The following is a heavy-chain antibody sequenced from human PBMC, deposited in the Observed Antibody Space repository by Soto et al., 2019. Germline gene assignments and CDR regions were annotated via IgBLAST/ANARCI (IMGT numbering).Heavy chain of an antibody. V-gene: IGHV1-69*06. J-gene: IGHJ6*02. D-gene: IGHD2-8*01. CDR2: IIPIFGTP. Sequence: ASVKVSCKASGGAFSRYGISWVRQAPGQGLEWMGGIIPIFGTPNYAQRFQGRVTITADISTSTAYMTLSSLRSEDTAVYYCAGQPNDQEDYYNGMDVWGQGTTVTVSS. CDR1: GGAFSRYG. CDR3: AGQPNDQEDYYNGMDV.